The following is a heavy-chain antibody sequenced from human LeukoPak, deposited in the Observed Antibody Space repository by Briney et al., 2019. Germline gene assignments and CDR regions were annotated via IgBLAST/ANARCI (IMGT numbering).Heavy chain of an antibody. CDR3: ARTQSQSGSYRYYFGY. V-gene: IGHV4-61*08. J-gene: IGHJ4*02. CDR1: GGSVGSAGYY. D-gene: IGHD1-26*01. Sequence: SETLSLTCTVSGGSVGSAGYYWSWIRQPPGGGLEWLGYIYYIRNTNYNPSLKSRVTMSLDPSKNQFSLKLISVTAADTAVYYCARTQSQSGSYRYYFGYWGQGTLVTVSS. CDR2: IYYIRNT.